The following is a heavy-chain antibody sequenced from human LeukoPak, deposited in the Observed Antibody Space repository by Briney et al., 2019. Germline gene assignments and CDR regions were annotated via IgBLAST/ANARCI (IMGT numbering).Heavy chain of an antibody. V-gene: IGHV1-3*01. D-gene: IGHD6-19*01. Sequence: GASVKVSCKTSGFNFIIYTMHWVRQAPGQRLEWMGWINAANGNTQYSQNFQGRVTITRDTSASTAYLELSSLTSGDTAMYYCVRGPPSRVAVAATFDPWGQGTLVTVPS. J-gene: IGHJ5*02. CDR2: INAANGNT. CDR3: VRGPPSRVAVAATFDP. CDR1: GFNFIIYT.